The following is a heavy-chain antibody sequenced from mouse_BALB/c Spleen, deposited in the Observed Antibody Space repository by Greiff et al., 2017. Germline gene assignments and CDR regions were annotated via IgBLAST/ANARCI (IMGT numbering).Heavy chain of an antibody. Sequence: EVQRVESGAELVKPGASVKLSCTASGFNIKDTYMHWVKQRPEQGLEWIGRIDPANGNTKYDPKFQGKATITADTSSNTAYLQLSSLTSEDTAVYYCARDGNYDAMDYWGQGTSVTVSS. J-gene: IGHJ4*01. CDR2: IDPANGNT. V-gene: IGHV14-3*02. CDR1: GFNIKDTY. D-gene: IGHD2-1*01. CDR3: ARDGNYDAMDY.